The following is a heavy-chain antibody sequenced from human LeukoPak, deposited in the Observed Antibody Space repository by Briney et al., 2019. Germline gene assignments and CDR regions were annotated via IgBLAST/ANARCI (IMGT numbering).Heavy chain of an antibody. CDR2: IYYSGST. CDR1: GGSISSYY. CDR3: ARGGRGYSSSWYFWFDP. J-gene: IGHJ5*02. Sequence: PSETLSLTCTVSGGSISSYYWSWIRQPPGKGLEWIGYIYYSGSTNYNPSLKSRVTISVDTSKNQFSLKLSSVTAADTAVYYCARGGRGYSSSWYFWFDPWGQGTLVTVSS. V-gene: IGHV4-59*12. D-gene: IGHD6-13*01.